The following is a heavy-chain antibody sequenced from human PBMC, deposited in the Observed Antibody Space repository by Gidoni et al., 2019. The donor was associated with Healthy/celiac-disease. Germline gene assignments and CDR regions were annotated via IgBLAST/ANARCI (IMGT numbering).Heavy chain of an antibody. Sequence: EVQLVESGGGVVQPGGSLRLSCAASGFTFDDYAMHWVRQAPGKGLEWVSLISGDGGSTYYADSVKGRFTISRDNSKNSLYLQMNSLRTEDTALYYCAKDIYLEDTAMVSPGMDVWGQGTTVTVSS. D-gene: IGHD5-18*01. CDR1: GFTFDDYA. V-gene: IGHV3-43*02. CDR3: AKDIYLEDTAMVSPGMDV. J-gene: IGHJ6*02. CDR2: ISGDGGST.